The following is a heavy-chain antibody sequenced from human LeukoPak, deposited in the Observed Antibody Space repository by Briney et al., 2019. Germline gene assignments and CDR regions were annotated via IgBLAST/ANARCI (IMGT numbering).Heavy chain of an antibody. Sequence: RGSLRLSCAASVFTLSDAYTSWIRQAPGEGVGWVSYICNSVSSIYYADSGKGRFTTSRDNAKISLYLQMNSVRAEDKAVYYCGRGGWGLEYWGQGALVPVSS. CDR2: ICNSVSSI. J-gene: IGHJ4*02. V-gene: IGHV3-11*04. D-gene: IGHD6-19*01. CDR1: VFTLSDAY. CDR3: GRGGWGLEY.